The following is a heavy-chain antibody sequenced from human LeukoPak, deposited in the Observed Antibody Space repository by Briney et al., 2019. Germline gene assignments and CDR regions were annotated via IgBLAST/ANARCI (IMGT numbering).Heavy chain of an antibody. Sequence: PSETLSLTCTVSGGSISSSSYYWGWIRQPPGKGLEWIGSIYYSGSTYYNPSLKSRVTISVDTSRNQFSLKLSSVTAADTAVYYCARDPVVVPAAKNYYYYYMDVWGKGTTVTVSS. D-gene: IGHD2-2*01. J-gene: IGHJ6*03. V-gene: IGHV4-39*02. CDR2: IYYSGST. CDR3: ARDPVVVPAAKNYYYYYMDV. CDR1: GGSISSSSYY.